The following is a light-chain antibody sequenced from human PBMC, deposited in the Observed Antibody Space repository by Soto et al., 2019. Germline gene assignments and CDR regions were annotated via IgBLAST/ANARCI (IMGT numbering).Light chain of an antibody. CDR2: GAS. V-gene: IGKV3-15*01. Sequence: EIVMTQSPATLSVSPGDRATLSCRASQSVSGYLAWYQHKPGQAPRLLIYGASTRATGVPARFSGSGSGTQFTLTISSLQSEDFALYYCQQYNNWPLTFGGGTKVEIK. CDR1: QSVSGY. J-gene: IGKJ4*01. CDR3: QQYNNWPLT.